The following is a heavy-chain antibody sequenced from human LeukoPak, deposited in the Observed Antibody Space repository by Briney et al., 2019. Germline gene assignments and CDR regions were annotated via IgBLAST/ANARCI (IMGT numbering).Heavy chain of an antibody. J-gene: IGHJ4*02. V-gene: IGHV4-34*01. CDR2: INHSGST. D-gene: IGHD4-17*01. CDR3: AKVLYGDYDY. CDR1: GGSFSGYY. Sequence: SETLSLTXAVYGGSFSGYYWSWIRQPPGKGLEWIGEINHSGSTNYNPSLKSRVTISVDTSQNQFSLKLSSVTAADTAVYYCAKVLYGDYDYWGQGSLVSVSS.